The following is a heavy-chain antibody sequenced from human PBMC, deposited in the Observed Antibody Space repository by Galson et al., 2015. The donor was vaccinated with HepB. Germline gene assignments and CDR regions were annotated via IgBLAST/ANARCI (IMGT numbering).Heavy chain of an antibody. Sequence: SLRLSCAASGFTFSSYSMNWVRQAPGKGLEWVSYISSSSSTIYYADSVKGRFTISRDNAKNSLYLQMNSLRAEDTAVYYCARDGYYDFSFLYSAQNYGMDVWGQGTTVTVSS. J-gene: IGHJ6*02. D-gene: IGHD3-3*01. V-gene: IGHV3-48*01. CDR2: ISSSSSTI. CDR3: ARDGYYDFSFLYSAQNYGMDV. CDR1: GFTFSSYS.